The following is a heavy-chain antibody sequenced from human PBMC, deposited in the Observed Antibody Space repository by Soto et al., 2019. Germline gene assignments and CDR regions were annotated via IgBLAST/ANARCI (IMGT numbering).Heavy chain of an antibody. CDR2: ISYDGSNK. J-gene: IGHJ4*02. D-gene: IGHD2-2*01. CDR3: AKDHLPKI. Sequence: GGSLRLSCAASGFTFSSYAMHWVRQAPGKGLGWVAVISYDGSNKYYADSVKGRFTISRDNSKNTLYLQMNSLRAEDTAVYYCAKDHLPKIWGQGTLVTVSS. V-gene: IGHV3-30-3*01. CDR1: GFTFSSYA.